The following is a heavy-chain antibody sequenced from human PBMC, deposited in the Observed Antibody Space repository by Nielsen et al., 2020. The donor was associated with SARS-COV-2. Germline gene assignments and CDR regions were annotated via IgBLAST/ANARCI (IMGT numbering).Heavy chain of an antibody. Sequence: GGFLRLSCVASGFTFSSYWMSWVRQAPGKGLEWVANIKQDGSEKFYVDSAKGRFTISRDNAKNSLYLQMNSLRTEDTALYYCAKEDISTGMDVWGQGTTVTVSS. CDR3: AKEDISTGMDV. CDR1: GFTFSSYW. D-gene: IGHD2-15*01. J-gene: IGHJ6*02. CDR2: IKQDGSEK. V-gene: IGHV3-7*03.